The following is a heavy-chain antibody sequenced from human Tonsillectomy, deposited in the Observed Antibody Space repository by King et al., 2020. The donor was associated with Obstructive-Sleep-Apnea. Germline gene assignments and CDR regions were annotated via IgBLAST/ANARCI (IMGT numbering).Heavy chain of an antibody. CDR2: FNHIGST. V-gene: IGHV4-34*01. J-gene: IGHJ4*02. D-gene: IGHD4-23*01. CDR1: GGSFSGYY. CDR3: AGDYGGNSAY. Sequence: GQLQQWGAGLLKPSETLSLTCAVYGGSFSGYYWSGLRQPPGKGLEWIGEFNHIGSTNYNQSLKSRVTISLDTSKNQFSLNLSSVTAADTAVYYCAGDYGGNSAYWGQGTLVTVSS.